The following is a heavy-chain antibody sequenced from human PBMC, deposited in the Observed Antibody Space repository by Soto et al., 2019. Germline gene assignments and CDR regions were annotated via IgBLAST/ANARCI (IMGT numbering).Heavy chain of an antibody. CDR2: IIPILGIA. V-gene: IGHV1-69*08. Sequence: QVQLVQSGAEVKKPGSSVKVSCKASGGTFSSYTISWVRQAPGQGLEWMGRIIPILGIANYAQKFQGRVTITADKSTSTAYMELSSLRSEDTAVYYCAREVIDGGEFKYYFDYWGQGTLVTVSS. J-gene: IGHJ4*02. D-gene: IGHD3-16*01. CDR1: GGTFSSYT. CDR3: AREVIDGGEFKYYFDY.